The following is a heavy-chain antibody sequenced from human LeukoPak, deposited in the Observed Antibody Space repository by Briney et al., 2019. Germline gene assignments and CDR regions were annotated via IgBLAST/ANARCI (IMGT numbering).Heavy chain of an antibody. V-gene: IGHV4-30-4*01. J-gene: IGHJ5*02. CDR3: ARDQGGVVRGVIDWFDP. CDR2: IYYSGST. D-gene: IGHD3-10*01. Sequence: PSETLSLTCTVSGGSISSGDYYWSWIRQPPGKGLEWIGYIYYSGSTYYNPSLKSRVIISVDTSKNQFSLKLSSVTAADTAVYYCARDQGGVVRGVIDWFDPWGQGALVTVSS. CDR1: GGSISSGDYY.